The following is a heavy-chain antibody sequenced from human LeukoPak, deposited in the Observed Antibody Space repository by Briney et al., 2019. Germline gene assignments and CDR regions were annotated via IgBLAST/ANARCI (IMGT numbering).Heavy chain of an antibody. D-gene: IGHD5-24*01. CDR1: GYSISSGYY. J-gene: IGHJ4*02. CDR3: ARLDGYNYVLGY. CDR2: IYHSGST. V-gene: IGHV4-38-2*01. Sequence: PSETLSLTCAVSGYSISSGYYWGWIRRPPGKGPEWIGSIYHSGSTYYNPSLKSRVTISVDTSKNQFSLKLSSVTAADTAVYYCARLDGYNYVLGYWGQGTLVTVSS.